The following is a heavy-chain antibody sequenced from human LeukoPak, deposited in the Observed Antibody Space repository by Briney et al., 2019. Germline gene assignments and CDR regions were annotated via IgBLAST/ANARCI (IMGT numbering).Heavy chain of an antibody. Sequence: ASVKVSCKASGYTFTVYYMHWVRQAPGQGREWMGWINPNRGGTNYAQKFQGRVTMTRDTSISTAYMELSRLRSDDTAVYYCARSHSRVVVAATPFGYWGQGTLVTVSS. CDR1: GYTFTVYY. V-gene: IGHV1-2*02. CDR3: ARSHSRVVVAATPFGY. CDR2: INPNRGGT. D-gene: IGHD2-15*01. J-gene: IGHJ4*02.